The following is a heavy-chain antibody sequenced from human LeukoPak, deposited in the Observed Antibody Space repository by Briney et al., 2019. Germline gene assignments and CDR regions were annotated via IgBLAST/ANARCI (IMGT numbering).Heavy chain of an antibody. V-gene: IGHV3-30*18. CDR2: ISYDGSNK. J-gene: IGHJ4*02. CDR1: GFTFSSYG. Sequence: GRSLRLSCAASGFTFSSYGMHWVRQAPGKGLEWVAVISYDGSNKYYADSVKGRFTISRDNSKNTLYLQMNSLRAEDTAVYYCAKTPMRRTYYFDYWGQGTLVTVSS. D-gene: IGHD2-2*01. CDR3: AKTPMRRTYYFDY.